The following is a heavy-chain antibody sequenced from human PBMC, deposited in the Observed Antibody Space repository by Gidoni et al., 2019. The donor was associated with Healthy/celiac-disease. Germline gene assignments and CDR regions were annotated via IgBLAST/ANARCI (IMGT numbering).Heavy chain of an antibody. Sequence: QVQLQESDPGLVKPSQTLYLTCTVPAGSISSGGYYWSWTRQHTGKGLEWIGYIYYSGRTYYNPCLKMRVTISVDTSKNQFSRKLSSVTAADTAVYYCARRTGQLAYYFDYWGQGTLVTVSS. D-gene: IGHD6-6*01. J-gene: IGHJ4*02. CDR1: AGSISSGGYY. V-gene: IGHV4-31*03. CDR3: ARRTGQLAYYFDY. CDR2: IYYSGRT.